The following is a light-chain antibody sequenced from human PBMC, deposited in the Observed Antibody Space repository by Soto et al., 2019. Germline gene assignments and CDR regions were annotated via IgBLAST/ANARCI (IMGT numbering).Light chain of an antibody. Sequence: QSALTQPASASGSPGQSITISCTGTSSDVGGYDYVSWYQQHPGKAPKLMIYEVSNRPSGVSDRFSGSKSGNTASLTISGLQPDDEADYYCSSFAAGKTDVFGTGTKVTVL. CDR2: EVS. J-gene: IGLJ1*01. V-gene: IGLV2-14*01. CDR1: SSDVGGYDY. CDR3: SSFAAGKTDV.